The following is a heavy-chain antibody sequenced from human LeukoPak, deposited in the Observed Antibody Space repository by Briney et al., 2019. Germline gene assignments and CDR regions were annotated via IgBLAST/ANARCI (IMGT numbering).Heavy chain of an antibody. D-gene: IGHD2-21*02. CDR1: GYTLTELS. V-gene: IGHV1-24*01. CDR2: FDPEDGET. CDR3: ATYCGGDCPFDY. Sequence: ASVKVSCKVSGYTLTELSMHWVRQAPGKGLEWVGGFDPEDGETIYAQKFQGRVTMTEDTSTDTAYMELSSLRSEDTAVYYCATYCGGDCPFDYWGQGTLVTVSS. J-gene: IGHJ4*02.